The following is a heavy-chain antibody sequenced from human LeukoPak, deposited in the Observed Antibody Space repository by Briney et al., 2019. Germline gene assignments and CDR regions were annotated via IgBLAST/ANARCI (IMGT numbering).Heavy chain of an antibody. CDR1: GFTFSSYA. D-gene: IGHD6-19*01. Sequence: GGSLRLSCAASGFTFSSYAMSWVRQPQGKGLEWVSAISGSGGTTYYADSVKGRFTISRDNSKNTVYLQMNSLRVEDTAVYYCAKRSGYSSGWLDYWGQGTLVTVSS. V-gene: IGHV3-23*01. J-gene: IGHJ4*02. CDR2: ISGSGGTT. CDR3: AKRSGYSSGWLDY.